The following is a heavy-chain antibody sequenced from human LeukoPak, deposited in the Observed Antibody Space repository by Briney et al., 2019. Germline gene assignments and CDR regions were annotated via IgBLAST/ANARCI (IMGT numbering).Heavy chain of an antibody. CDR3: ARPYSSSPGKKYYYYMDV. D-gene: IGHD6-13*01. CDR2: IYPDDSDT. Sequence: GESLKISCQGSGYSFTSYWIGWVRQMPGKGLEWMGVIYPDDSDTRYSPSFQGQVTISADKSISTAYLQWSSLKASDTAMYYCARPYSSSPGKKYYYYMDVWGKGTTVTVSS. V-gene: IGHV5-51*01. J-gene: IGHJ6*03. CDR1: GYSFTSYW.